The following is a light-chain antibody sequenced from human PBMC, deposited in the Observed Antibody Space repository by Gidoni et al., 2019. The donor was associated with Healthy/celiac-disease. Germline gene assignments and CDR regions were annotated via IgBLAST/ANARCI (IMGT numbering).Light chain of an antibody. J-gene: IGKJ4*01. CDR3: QQRSNWPQLT. Sequence: EIVLTQSPATLSLSPGERATLSCRASQSVSSYLAWYQQKPGQAPRLLIYDASNRATGIPARFSCSVSGTDFTLTISSLEPEDFAVYYCQQRSNWPQLTFGGGTKVEIK. CDR2: DAS. CDR1: QSVSSY. V-gene: IGKV3-11*01.